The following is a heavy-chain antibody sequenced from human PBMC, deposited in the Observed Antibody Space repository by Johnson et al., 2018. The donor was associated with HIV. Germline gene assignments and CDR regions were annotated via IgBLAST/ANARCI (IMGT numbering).Heavy chain of an antibody. V-gene: IGHV3-53*01. Sequence: VQLVESGVGLIQPGGSLRLSCAASGFTVSSNYMSWVRQAPGKGLEWVSVIYSGGSTYYADALKGRFTISRDNAKNSPYLQMTSLRAEDTAVYYCVREGAHGLALDIWGQGTLVTVSS. CDR1: GFTVSSNY. J-gene: IGHJ3*02. D-gene: IGHD6-19*01. CDR2: IYSGGST. CDR3: VREGAHGLALDI.